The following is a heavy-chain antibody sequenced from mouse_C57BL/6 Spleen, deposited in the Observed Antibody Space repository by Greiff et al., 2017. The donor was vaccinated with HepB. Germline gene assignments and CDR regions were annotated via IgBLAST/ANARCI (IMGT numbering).Heavy chain of an antibody. CDR2: TNPTNGRT. V-gene: IGHV1S81*02. D-gene: IGHD1-1*01. J-gene: IGHJ2*01. CDR3: ARIKKIVATYLDY. Sequence: QVQLQQPGAELVKAGASVKMSCKASGYTFTSYWMHWVKQRLGQGLEWFAETNPTNGRTYYNEKFKSKATLTGDKSSSTAYMLLSGPTFEDSAVYYCARIKKIVATYLDYWGQGTTLTVSS. CDR1: GYTFTSYW.